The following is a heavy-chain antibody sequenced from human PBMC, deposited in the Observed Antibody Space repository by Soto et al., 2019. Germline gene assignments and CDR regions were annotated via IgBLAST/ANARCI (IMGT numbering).Heavy chain of an antibody. V-gene: IGHV3-9*01. J-gene: IGHJ4*01. D-gene: IGHD2-8*01. CDR3: AKDVVDRGVSY. Sequence: GGSLRLSCAASGFTFDDYAMYWVRQVPGKGLEWVSGISWNSGRIGYADSVKGRFTISRDNAKNSLYLQMNSLRAEDTALYYCAKDVVDRGVSYWGQGTLVTV. CDR1: GFTFDDYA. CDR2: ISWNSGRI.